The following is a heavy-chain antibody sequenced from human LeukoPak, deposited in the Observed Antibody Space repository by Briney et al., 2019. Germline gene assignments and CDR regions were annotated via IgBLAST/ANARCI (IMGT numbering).Heavy chain of an antibody. V-gene: IGHV3-7*03. CDR2: IKQDGSEK. CDR1: GFTFSSYW. Sequence: PGGSLRLSCAASGFTFSSYWMSWVRQAPGKGLEWVANIKQDGSEKYYVDSVKGRFTISRDNSKNSLSLQMNSLRTEDTALYYCAKDGKNYFDYWGQGTLVTVSS. J-gene: IGHJ4*02. D-gene: IGHD1-26*01. CDR3: AKDGKNYFDY.